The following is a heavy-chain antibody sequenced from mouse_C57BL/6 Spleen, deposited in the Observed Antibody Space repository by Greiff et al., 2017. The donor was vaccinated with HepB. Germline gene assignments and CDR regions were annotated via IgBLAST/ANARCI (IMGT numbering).Heavy chain of an antibody. D-gene: IGHD4-1*01. CDR3: ARDRTGTGYYFDY. CDR1: GYSITSGYY. CDR2: ISYDGSN. J-gene: IGHJ2*01. V-gene: IGHV3-6*01. Sequence: VQLQQSGPGLVKPSQSLSLTCSVTGYSITSGYYWNWIRQFPGNKLEWMGYISYDGSNNYNPSLKNRISITRDTSKNQFFLKLNSVTTEDTATYYCARDRTGTGYYFDYWGQGTTLTVSS.